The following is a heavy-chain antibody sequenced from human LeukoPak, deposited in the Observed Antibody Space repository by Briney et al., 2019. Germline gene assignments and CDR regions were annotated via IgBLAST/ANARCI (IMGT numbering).Heavy chain of an antibody. J-gene: IGHJ4*02. CDR2: IRSKAYGGTT. D-gene: IGHD5-18*01. Sequence: GGSLRLSCTAFGFTFGDYAMSWVRQAPGKGLEWVGFIRSKAYGGTTEYAASVKGRFTISRDDSKSIAYLQMNSLKTEDTAVYYCTSGPNTPQLWSPGLGYWGQGTLVTVSS. V-gene: IGHV3-49*04. CDR3: TSGPNTPQLWSPGLGY. CDR1: GFTFGDYA.